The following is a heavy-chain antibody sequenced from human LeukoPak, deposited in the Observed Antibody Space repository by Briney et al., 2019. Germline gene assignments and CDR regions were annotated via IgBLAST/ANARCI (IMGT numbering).Heavy chain of an antibody. Sequence: ASVKVSCKASGYTFTGYYMHWVRQAPGQGLEWMGWINPNSGGTNYAQKFQGRVTMTRDTSISTAYMELSRLRSDDTAVYYCARDLGYCSGGSCYPELYYYYYYMDVWGKGTTVTVSS. J-gene: IGHJ6*03. CDR3: ARDLGYCSGGSCYPELYYYYYYMDV. CDR1: GYTFTGYY. V-gene: IGHV1-2*02. D-gene: IGHD2-15*01. CDR2: INPNSGGT.